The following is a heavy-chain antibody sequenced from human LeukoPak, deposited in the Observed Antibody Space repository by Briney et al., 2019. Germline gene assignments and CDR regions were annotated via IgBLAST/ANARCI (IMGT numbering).Heavy chain of an antibody. D-gene: IGHD2-2*01. V-gene: IGHV3-23*01. CDR3: AKWGLGWSSTSCFDY. CDR2: VSGSGGST. J-gene: IGHJ4*02. CDR1: GFTYSNYA. Sequence: AGGSLRLSCAVSGFTYSNYAMTWVRQAPGKGLEWVSSVSGSGGSTYYADSVKGRFTIYRDNSKNTLYPQMNSLRAENTAVYSLAKWGLGWSSTSCFDYWGQGTLVTVYS.